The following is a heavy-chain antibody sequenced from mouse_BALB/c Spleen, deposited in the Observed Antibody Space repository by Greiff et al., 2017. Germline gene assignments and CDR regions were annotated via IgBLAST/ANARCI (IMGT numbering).Heavy chain of an antibody. Sequence: DVKSVESGGGLVQPGGSLKLSCAASGFTFSSYGMSWVRQTPDKRLELVATINSNGGSTYYPDSVKGRFTISRDNAKNTLYLQMSSLKSEDTAMYYCARVYYGSNYFDYWGQGTTLTVSS. V-gene: IGHV5-6-3*01. CDR2: INSNGGST. CDR1: GFTFSSYG. J-gene: IGHJ2*01. CDR3: ARVYYGSNYFDY. D-gene: IGHD1-1*01.